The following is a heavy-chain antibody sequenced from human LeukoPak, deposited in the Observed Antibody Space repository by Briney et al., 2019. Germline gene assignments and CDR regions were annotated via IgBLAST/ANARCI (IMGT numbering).Heavy chain of an antibody. D-gene: IGHD5-24*01. CDR1: GFTFSSYS. J-gene: IGHJ4*02. V-gene: IGHV3-21*01. Sequence: PGGSLRLSCAASGFTFSSYSMNWVRQAPGKGLEWVSSISSSSSYIYYADSVKGRFTISRDNAKNSLYLQMNSLRAGDTALYYCASEMATIDPAIDYWGQGTLVTVSS. CDR3: ASEMATIDPAIDY. CDR2: ISSSSSYI.